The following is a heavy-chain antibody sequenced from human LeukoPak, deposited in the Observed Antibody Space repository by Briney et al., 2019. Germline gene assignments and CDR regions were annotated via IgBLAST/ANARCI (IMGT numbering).Heavy chain of an antibody. CDR3: ASTPYDFWSRYLDY. Sequence: PSETLSLTCAVYGGSFSGYYWSWIRQPPGKGLEWIGEINHSGSTNYNPSLKSRVTISVDTSKNQFSLKLSSVTAADTAVYYCASTPYDFWSRYLDYWGQGTLVTVSS. D-gene: IGHD3-3*01. CDR2: INHSGST. CDR1: GGSFSGYY. V-gene: IGHV4-34*01. J-gene: IGHJ4*02.